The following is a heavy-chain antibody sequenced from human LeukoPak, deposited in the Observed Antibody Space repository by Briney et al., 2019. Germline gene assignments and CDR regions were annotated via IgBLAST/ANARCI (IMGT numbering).Heavy chain of an antibody. V-gene: IGHV4-59*01. Sequence: KPSETLSLTCAVYGGSFSGYYWSWIRQPPGKGLEWIGYIYYSGSTNYNPSLKSRVTISVDTSKNQFSLKLSSVTAADTAVYYCARGGGTMMRANYYFDYWGQGTLVTVSS. CDR2: IYYSGST. D-gene: IGHD3-22*01. CDR3: ARGGGTMMRANYYFDY. CDR1: GGSFSGYY. J-gene: IGHJ4*02.